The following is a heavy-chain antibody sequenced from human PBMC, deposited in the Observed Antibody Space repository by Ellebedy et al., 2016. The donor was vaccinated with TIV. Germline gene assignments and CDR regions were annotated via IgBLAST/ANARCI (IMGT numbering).Heavy chain of an antibody. CDR3: AKGDYGDYVGWFDP. J-gene: IGHJ5*02. Sequence: GGSLRLSXAASGFTFDGYAMHWVRQAPGKGLEWVSGISWNSGSIGYADSVKGRFTISRDNAKNSLYLQMNSLRAEDTALYYCAKGDYGDYVGWFDPWGQGTLVTVSS. CDR2: ISWNSGSI. D-gene: IGHD4-17*01. V-gene: IGHV3-9*01. CDR1: GFTFDGYA.